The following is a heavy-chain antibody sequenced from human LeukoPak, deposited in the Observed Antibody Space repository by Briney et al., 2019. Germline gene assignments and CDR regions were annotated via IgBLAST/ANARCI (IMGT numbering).Heavy chain of an antibody. CDR1: GFTFSSYG. J-gene: IGHJ4*02. Sequence: PGGSLRLSCAASGFTFSSYGMHWVRQAPGKGLEWVAFIRYDGSNKYYADSVKGRFTISRDNSKNTLYLQMNSLRAEDTAVYYCARDLAYYGSPGDYWGQGTLVTVSS. CDR2: IRYDGSNK. V-gene: IGHV3-30*02. CDR3: ARDLAYYGSPGDY. D-gene: IGHD3-10*01.